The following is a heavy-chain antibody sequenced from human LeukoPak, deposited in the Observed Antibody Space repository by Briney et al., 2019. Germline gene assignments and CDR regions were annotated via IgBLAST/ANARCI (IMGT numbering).Heavy chain of an antibody. CDR3: ARVPNYYDSSGYYLGDAFDI. V-gene: IGHV3-48*03. CDR1: GFTFSSYE. Sequence: GGSLRLSCAASGFTFSSYEMNWVRQAPGKGLEWVSYISSSGSAIYYADSVKGRFTISRDNAKSSLYLQMNSLRAEDTAVYYCARVPNYYDSSGYYLGDAFDIWGQGTMVTVSS. J-gene: IGHJ3*02. D-gene: IGHD3-22*01. CDR2: ISSSGSAI.